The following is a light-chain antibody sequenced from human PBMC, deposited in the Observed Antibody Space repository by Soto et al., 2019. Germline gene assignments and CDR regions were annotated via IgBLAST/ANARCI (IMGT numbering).Light chain of an antibody. Sequence: EIVLTQSPGTLSLSPGDRATLYCRASQSVSSSFLAWYQQRPGQAPRLLIYGASSRATGIPDRFSGSGSGTDFTLTISRPEPEDFAVYYCHQYGSSPSTFGQGTKVDIK. J-gene: IGKJ1*01. V-gene: IGKV3-20*01. CDR2: GAS. CDR1: QSVSSSF. CDR3: HQYGSSPST.